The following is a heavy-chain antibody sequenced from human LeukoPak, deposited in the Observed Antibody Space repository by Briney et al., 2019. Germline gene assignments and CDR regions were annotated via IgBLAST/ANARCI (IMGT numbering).Heavy chain of an antibody. CDR2: INHRGST. D-gene: IGHD1-1*01. V-gene: IGHV4-34*01. J-gene: IGHJ4*02. CDR1: GGSFSGYY. CDR3: ARGLETAGSFDY. Sequence: SETLSLTCAVYGGSFSGYYWSWIRQPPGKGLEWIGEINHRGSTNYNPALKSPVTISVDTSKNQFSLKLSSVTAADTAVYYCARGLETAGSFDYWGQGTLVTVSS.